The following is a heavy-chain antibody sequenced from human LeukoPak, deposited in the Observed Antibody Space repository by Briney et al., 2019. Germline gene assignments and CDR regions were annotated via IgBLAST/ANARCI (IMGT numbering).Heavy chain of an antibody. V-gene: IGHV3-15*01. D-gene: IGHD3/OR15-3a*01. CDR1: GFTFSNAW. CDR3: TGRMIFGVVIIDY. J-gene: IGHJ4*02. Sequence: GGSLRLSCAASGFTFSNAWMSWVRQAPGKGLEWVGRIKRKTDGGTTDYAAPVKRRFTISRDDSTNTLYLQMNSLKTEDTAVYECTGRMIFGVVIIDYWGQGTLVTVS. CDR2: IKRKTDGGTT.